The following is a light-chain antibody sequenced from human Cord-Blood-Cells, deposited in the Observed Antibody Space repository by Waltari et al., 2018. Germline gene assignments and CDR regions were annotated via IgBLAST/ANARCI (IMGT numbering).Light chain of an antibody. J-gene: IGKJ2*03. CDR3: QQSYSTPYS. CDR1: QSISSY. Sequence: LSASVGDRVTITCRASQSISSYLNWYQQKPGKAPKLLIYAASSLQSGFPSRFSGSGSGTDFTLTISSLQPEDFATYYCQQSYSTPYSFGQGTKLEIK. CDR2: AAS. V-gene: IGKV1-39*01.